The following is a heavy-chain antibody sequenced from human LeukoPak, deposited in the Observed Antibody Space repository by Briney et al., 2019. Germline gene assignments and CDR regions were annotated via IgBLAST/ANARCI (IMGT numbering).Heavy chain of an antibody. D-gene: IGHD3-22*01. CDR3: ARVSYYYDSSGYWNYYYYYYMDV. CDR2: IYSGGST. V-gene: IGHV3-53*01. CDR1: GFTVSSNY. J-gene: IGHJ6*03. Sequence: GGSLRLSCAASGFTVSSNYMSWVRQAPGKGLEWVSVIYSGGSTYYADSVKGRFTISRDNSKNTLYLQMNSLRAEDTAVYYCARVSYYYDSSGYWNYYYYYYMDVWGKGTTVTVSS.